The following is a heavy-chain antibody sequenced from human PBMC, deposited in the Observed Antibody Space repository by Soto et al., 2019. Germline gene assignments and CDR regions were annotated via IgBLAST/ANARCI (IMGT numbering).Heavy chain of an antibody. V-gene: IGHV3-23*01. CDR1: GFTFSSYA. D-gene: IGHD3-10*01. CDR3: AKGPDPGAFEI. CDR2: FRGSGDGT. J-gene: IGHJ3*02. Sequence: GGSLRLSCAASGFTFSSYAMSWVRQAPGKGLEWVSTFRGSGDGTYYADSVKGRFTVSRDNSNNQLYLQMNGLRAEDTAVYYCAKGPDPGAFEIWGQGTMVTVSS.